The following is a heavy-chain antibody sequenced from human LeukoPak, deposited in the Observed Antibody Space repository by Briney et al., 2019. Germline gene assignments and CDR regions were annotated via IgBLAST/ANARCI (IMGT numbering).Heavy chain of an antibody. V-gene: IGHV3-23*01. Sequence: GGSLRLSCAASGFTSGSYAMSWVRQAPGKGLEWVSGIDSGYSTYYANSVKGRFTISRDNSNNTLYLQMNSLRAEDTAVYYCAKLGGHPLHNYYVGVWGKGTTVAVSS. CDR1: GFTSGSYA. J-gene: IGHJ6*03. D-gene: IGHD3-16*01. CDR2: IDSGYST. CDR3: AKLGGHPLHNYYVGV.